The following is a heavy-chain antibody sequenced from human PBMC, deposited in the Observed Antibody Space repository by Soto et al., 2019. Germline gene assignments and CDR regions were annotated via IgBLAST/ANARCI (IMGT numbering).Heavy chain of an antibody. CDR1: GFTFSNYW. CDR3: TRDRSGTMLF. V-gene: IGHV3-7*01. CDR2: MNQDGSER. D-gene: IGHD1-7*01. Sequence: EVQLVESGGGLVQPGGSLRLSCAASGFTFSNYWMSWVRQAPGEGLEWVANMNQDGSERYDVDSVKGRFTISRDNAKNSLFLQMDSLIAEDTAIYYCTRDRSGTMLFWGQGTLVTVSS. J-gene: IGHJ4*02.